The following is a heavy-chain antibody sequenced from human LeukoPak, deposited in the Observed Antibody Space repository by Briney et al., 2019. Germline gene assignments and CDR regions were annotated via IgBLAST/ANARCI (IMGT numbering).Heavy chain of an antibody. V-gene: IGHV4-59*01. Sequence: PSETLSLTCTVSGGSISSYYWSWIRQPPGKGLEWIGNIYSSGSTNYNPSLKSRVTISVDTSKNQFSLRVSSVTAADTAVYYCAREKAGTTPYFDYWGQGTLVTVSS. J-gene: IGHJ4*02. CDR2: IYSSGST. CDR1: GGSISSYY. CDR3: AREKAGTTPYFDY. D-gene: IGHD1-1*01.